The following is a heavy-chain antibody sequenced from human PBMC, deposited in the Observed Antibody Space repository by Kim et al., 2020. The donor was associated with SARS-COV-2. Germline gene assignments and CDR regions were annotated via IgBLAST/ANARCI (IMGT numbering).Heavy chain of an antibody. CDR3: ARSTIAARPFAY. D-gene: IGHD6-13*01. V-gene: IGHV3-74*01. J-gene: IGHJ4*02. Sequence: NHAAAGKGRFTISRDNAKNTLYLQMNSLRAEDTAIYYCARSTIAARPFAYWGQGTLVTVSS.